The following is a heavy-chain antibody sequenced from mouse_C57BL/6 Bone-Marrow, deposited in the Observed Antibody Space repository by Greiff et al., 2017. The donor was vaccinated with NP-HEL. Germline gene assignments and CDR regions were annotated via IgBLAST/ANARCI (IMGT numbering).Heavy chain of an antibody. J-gene: IGHJ1*03. Sequence: LQQSGAELVRPGSSVTLSCTASYFAFMARAMHWVKQRPGHGLEWIGSFTMYSDATEYSENFKGKATLTANTSSSTAYMERSSLTSEDSAVYYGASPNFDVWGTGTTVTVAS. CDR1: YFAFMARA. V-gene: IGHV1-49*01. CDR2: FTMYSDAT. CDR3: ASPNFDV.